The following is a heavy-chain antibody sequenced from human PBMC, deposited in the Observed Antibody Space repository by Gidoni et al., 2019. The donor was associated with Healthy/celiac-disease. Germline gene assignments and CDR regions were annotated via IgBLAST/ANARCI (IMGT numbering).Heavy chain of an antibody. CDR2: ISAYNGNT. D-gene: IGHD3-3*01. V-gene: IGHV1-18*01. CDR3: ARDHYDFWSGYYTGPISSLGHLPDY. CDR1: GYTFTSYG. Sequence: QVQLVQSGAEVKKPGASVKVSCKASGYTFTSYGISWVRQAPGQGLEWMGWISAYNGNTNYAQKLQGRVTMTTDTSTSTAYMELRSLRSDDTAVYYCARDHYDFWSGYYTGPISSLGHLPDYWGQGTLVTVSS. J-gene: IGHJ4*02.